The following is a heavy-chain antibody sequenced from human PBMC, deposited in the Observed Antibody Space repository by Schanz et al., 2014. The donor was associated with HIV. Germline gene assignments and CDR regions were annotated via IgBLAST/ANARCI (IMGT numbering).Heavy chain of an antibody. CDR1: GESFSGHF. J-gene: IGHJ4*02. V-gene: IGHV4-34*02. CDR2: INPSGTS. D-gene: IGHD3-16*02. Sequence: QVRLQQWGAGPLKPSETLSLTCAVYGESFSGHFWAWIRQPPERGLEWIGEINPSGTSNYNPSLKSRVALSVATSKQQFSLTLNSMTAADTAVYFCARAVRYRDSLWGNYRTPRGTAFDFWGQGGLVTVS. CDR3: ARAVRYRDSLWGNYRTPRGTAFDF.